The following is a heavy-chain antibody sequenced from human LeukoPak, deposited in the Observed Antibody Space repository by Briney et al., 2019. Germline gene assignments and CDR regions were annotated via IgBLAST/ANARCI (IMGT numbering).Heavy chain of an antibody. J-gene: IGHJ5*01. CDR3: TRAITYFYGSVTYDWFDS. CDR2: INWNGGST. V-gene: IGHV3-20*04. Sequence: GGSLRLSCAASGFTFDDYGMSWVRQAPGKGLEWVSGINWNGGSTGYADSVKGRFTISRDNAKNTVYLQMNSLRVDDTAIYYCTRAITYFYGSVTYDWFDSWGQGTRVTVSS. D-gene: IGHD3-10*01. CDR1: GFTFDDYG.